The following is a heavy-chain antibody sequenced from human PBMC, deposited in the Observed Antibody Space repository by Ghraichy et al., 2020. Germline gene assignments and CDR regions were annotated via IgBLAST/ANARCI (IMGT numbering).Heavy chain of an antibody. D-gene: IGHD3-22*01. V-gene: IGHV4-34*01. CDR2: INHSGST. J-gene: IGHJ6*02. CDR3: ARGPYYDSSGYPYYYYGMDV. CDR1: GGSFSGYY. Sequence: SETLSLTCAVYGGSFSGYYWSWIRQPPGKGLEWIGEINHSGSTNYNPSLKSRVTISVDTSKKQFSLKLSSVTAADMAVYYCARGPYYDSSGYPYYYYGMDVWGQGTTVTVSS.